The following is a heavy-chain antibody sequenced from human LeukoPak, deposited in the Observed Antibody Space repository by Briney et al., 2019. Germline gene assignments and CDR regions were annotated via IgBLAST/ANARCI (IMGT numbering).Heavy chain of an antibody. CDR3: ARFRSYYDILTGYYNAGFDY. D-gene: IGHD3-9*01. Sequence: SQTLSLTCALSGDSVSSNSAAWNWIRQSPSRGLEWLGRTYYRSKWYNDDAVSVKSRITINPDTSKNQFSLQLNSVTPEDTAVYYCARFRSYYDILTGYYNAGFDYWGQGTLVTVSS. CDR2: TYYRSKWYN. CDR1: GDSVSSNSAA. J-gene: IGHJ4*02. V-gene: IGHV6-1*01.